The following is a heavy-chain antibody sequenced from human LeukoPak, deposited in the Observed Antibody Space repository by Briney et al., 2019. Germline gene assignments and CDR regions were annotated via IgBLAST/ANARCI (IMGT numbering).Heavy chain of an antibody. CDR3: AEGGSTSGAFDI. CDR2: INPILGTT. Sequence: SVKVSSKASGGTFSSYAISWVRQAPVQGVEWVGRINPILGTTNYAQKYQDRITMNTDEPTGTAFMELNSLRSEDTAVYFCAEGGSTSGAFDIWGQGTMVTVSS. D-gene: IGHD2-15*01. CDR1: GGTFSSYA. V-gene: IGHV1-69*11. J-gene: IGHJ3*02.